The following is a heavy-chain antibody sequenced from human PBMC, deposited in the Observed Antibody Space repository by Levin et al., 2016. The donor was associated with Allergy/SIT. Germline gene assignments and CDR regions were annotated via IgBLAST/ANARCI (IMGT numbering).Heavy chain of an antibody. CDR1: GFTFSSYW. CDR3: AKDSDYGGVI. Sequence: GESLKISCAASGFTFSSYWMSWVRQAPGKGLEWVANIKQDGSEKYYVDSVKGRFTISRDNAKNSLYLQMNSLRAEDTAVYYCAKDSDYGGVIWGQGTLVTVSS. D-gene: IGHD4-23*01. CDR2: IKQDGSEK. J-gene: IGHJ4*02. V-gene: IGHV3-7*04.